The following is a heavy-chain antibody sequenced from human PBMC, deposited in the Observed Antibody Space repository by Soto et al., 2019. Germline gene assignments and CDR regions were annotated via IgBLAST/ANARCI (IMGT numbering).Heavy chain of an antibody. J-gene: IGHJ4*02. CDR1: GFTFSSYN. CDR3: ARARCSSGKCYYFDY. V-gene: IGHV3-64*02. Sequence: EVQLVESGEGLVQPGGSLRLSCAASGFTFSSYNIHWIRQAPGKGLEFVSAISRSGDRTYYADSVKGRFTITRDNSKNTVWLQLGSLRAEDMAVYYCARARCSSGKCYYFDYWGRGALVYVSS. CDR2: ISRSGDRT. D-gene: IGHD2-15*01.